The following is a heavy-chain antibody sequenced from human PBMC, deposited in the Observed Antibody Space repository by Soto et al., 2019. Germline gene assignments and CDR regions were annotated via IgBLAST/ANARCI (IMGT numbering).Heavy chain of an antibody. J-gene: IGHJ4*02. Sequence: QVQLVQSGAEVRKPGASVKVSCRASGYSFKSYDINWVRQVAGQGLGWLGWINPNTGNTGYAQNFQGRVTMTRDTSISTVYLELSRLRSEDTAVYYCARGVEDTGVGHWGQGTLVTVSS. D-gene: IGHD2-8*02. CDR3: ARGVEDTGVGH. V-gene: IGHV1-8*01. CDR2: INPNTGNT. CDR1: GYSFKSYD.